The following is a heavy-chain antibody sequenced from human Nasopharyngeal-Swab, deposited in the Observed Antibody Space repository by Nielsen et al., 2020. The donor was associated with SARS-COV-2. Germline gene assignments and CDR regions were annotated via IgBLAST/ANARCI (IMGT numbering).Heavy chain of an antibody. J-gene: IGHJ6*02. CDR1: GGSIMSSSYY. CDR2: IYYTGSA. V-gene: IGHV4-39*01. CDR3: ARQTGMDV. Sequence: SETLSLTCTVSGGSIMSSSYYWGWIRQPPGKGLEWIGVIYYTGSAHYSPSLKSRVTISGDTSRNQFFLRVASVTAEDTAVYYCARQTGMDVWGQGTSVTVSS.